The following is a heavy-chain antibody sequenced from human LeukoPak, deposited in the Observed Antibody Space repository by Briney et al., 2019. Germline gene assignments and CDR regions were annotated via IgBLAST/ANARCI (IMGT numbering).Heavy chain of an antibody. CDR2: IYSGGST. CDR3: ARVGSIELAYCGGDCYSGYFDL. Sequence: GGSLRLSCAASGFTVSSNYMSWVRQAPGKGLEWVSVIYSGGSTYYADSVKGRFTISRDNSKNTLYLQMNSLRAEDTAVYYCARVGSIELAYCGGDCYSGYFDLWGRGTLVTVSS. CDR1: GFTVSSNY. V-gene: IGHV3-53*01. J-gene: IGHJ2*01. D-gene: IGHD2-21*02.